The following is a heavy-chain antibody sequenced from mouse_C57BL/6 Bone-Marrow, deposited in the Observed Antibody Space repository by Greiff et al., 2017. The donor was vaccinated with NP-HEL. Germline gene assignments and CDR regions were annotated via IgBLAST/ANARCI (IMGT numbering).Heavy chain of an antibody. J-gene: IGHJ2*01. CDR2: IYPRSGNT. CDR3: ARNPYYSIYFDY. CDR1: GYTFTRYG. Sequence: QVQLQQSGAELARPGASVKLSCKASGYTFTRYGISWVKQRTGQGLEWIGEIYPRSGNTYYNEKFKGKATLTADKSSSTAYMELRSLTSEDSAVYFCARNPYYSIYFDYWGQGTTLTVSS. V-gene: IGHV1-81*01. D-gene: IGHD2-5*01.